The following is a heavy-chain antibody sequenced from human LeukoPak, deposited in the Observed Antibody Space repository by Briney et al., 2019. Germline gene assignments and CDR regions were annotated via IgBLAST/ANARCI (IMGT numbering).Heavy chain of an antibody. CDR1: GGTFSTYA. CDR2: IIPILGIA. CDR3: ARGVVPAAINPYYYYGMDV. J-gene: IGHJ6*02. V-gene: IGHV1-69*04. Sequence: SVKVSSRASGGTFSTYAIGWVRQAPGQGLEWMGRIIPILGIANYAQKFQGRVTITADKSTSTAYMELSSLRSEDTAVYYCARGVVPAAINPYYYYGMDVWGQGTTVTVSS. D-gene: IGHD2-2*01.